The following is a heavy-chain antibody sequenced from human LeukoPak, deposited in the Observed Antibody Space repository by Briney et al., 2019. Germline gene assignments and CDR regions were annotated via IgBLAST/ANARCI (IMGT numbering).Heavy chain of an antibody. CDR2: IYHSGST. V-gene: IGHV4-38-2*02. J-gene: IGHJ5*02. CDR3: ARDRGYFDWLGLFDP. CDR1: SYSISSGYY. D-gene: IGHD3-9*01. Sequence: SETLSLTCTVSSYSISSGYYLGWIRQPPGKGLEWIGSIYHSGSTYYNPSLKSRVTISVDTSKNQFSLKLSSVTAADTAVYYCARDRGYFDWLGLFDPWGQGTLVTVSS.